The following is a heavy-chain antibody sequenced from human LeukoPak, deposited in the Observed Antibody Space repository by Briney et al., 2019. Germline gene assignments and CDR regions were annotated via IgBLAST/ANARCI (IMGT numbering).Heavy chain of an antibody. J-gene: IGHJ5*02. CDR2: IYYSGST. CDR1: GGSISSSSYF. V-gene: IGHV4-39*07. Sequence: SETLSLTCTVSGGSISSSSYFWGWIRQPPGKGLEWIGSIYYSGSTNYNPSLKSRVTISVDTSKNQFSLKLRSLTAADTAVYYCARVIVQHKGWFDPWGQGTLVTVSS. D-gene: IGHD2-15*01. CDR3: ARVIVQHKGWFDP.